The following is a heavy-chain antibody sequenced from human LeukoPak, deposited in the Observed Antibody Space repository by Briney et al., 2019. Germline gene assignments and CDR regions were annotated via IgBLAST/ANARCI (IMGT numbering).Heavy chain of an antibody. J-gene: IGHJ4*02. D-gene: IGHD3-10*01. Sequence: GGSLRLSCAASGFTVSSNYMSWVRQAPGKVLEGVSVIYSGGSTYYADSVKGRFTISRDNSKNTLYLQMNSLRAEDTAVYYCARGGLYGSGSYRLFDYWGQGTLVTVSS. CDR1: GFTVSSNY. V-gene: IGHV3-53*01. CDR3: ARGGLYGSGSYRLFDY. CDR2: IYSGGST.